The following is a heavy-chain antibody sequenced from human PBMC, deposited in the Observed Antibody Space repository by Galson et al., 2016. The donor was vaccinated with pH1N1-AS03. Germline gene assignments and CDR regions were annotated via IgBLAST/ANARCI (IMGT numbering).Heavy chain of an antibody. CDR1: GFSLNTDGMR. Sequence: PALVKPTQTLTLTCTFSGFSLNTDGMRVSWIRQPPGKALEWLARIDWDDDKFYRTSLKTRLTISKDTSKNQAVLTLTNVGPVDTATYYCGLTGIAATGYFDYWGQGTLVTVSS. CDR2: IDWDDDK. CDR3: GLTGIAATGYFDY. D-gene: IGHD6-13*01. V-gene: IGHV2-70*04. J-gene: IGHJ4*02.